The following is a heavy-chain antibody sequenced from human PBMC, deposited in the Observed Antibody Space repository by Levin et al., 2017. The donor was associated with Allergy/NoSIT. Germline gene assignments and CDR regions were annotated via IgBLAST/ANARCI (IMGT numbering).Heavy chain of an antibody. Sequence: PSETLSLTCTVSGGSINSRSHTWGWIRQSPGKGLEWIGTIYSTGTTYYNPSLKSRVTISTDTSKNQISLKLSSVTAADTAVYYCARDEASNTCGPGTCWLALSWIDPWGQGILVTVSS. CDR3: ARDEASNTCGPGTCWLALSWIDP. J-gene: IGHJ5*02. D-gene: IGHD6-19*01. CDR2: IYSTGTT. CDR1: GGSINSRSHT. V-gene: IGHV4-39*07.